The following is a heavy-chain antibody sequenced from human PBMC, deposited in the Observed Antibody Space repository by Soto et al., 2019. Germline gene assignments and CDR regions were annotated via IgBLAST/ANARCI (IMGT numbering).Heavy chain of an antibody. D-gene: IGHD3-10*01. V-gene: IGHV3-30-3*01. CDR2: ITYDGSNN. CDR1: GSSFSTYT. CDR3: AREQSGVDLYYGMEV. J-gene: IGHJ6*02. Sequence: QVQLVEAGRGVVQPGRSLRLSCAASGSSFSTYTMNWVRQAPGKGLEWVALITYDGSNNYYADSVKGRFTISRDNSKNTLYLQMNSLRGEDTAIYYCAREQSGVDLYYGMEVWGQGTTVTCSS.